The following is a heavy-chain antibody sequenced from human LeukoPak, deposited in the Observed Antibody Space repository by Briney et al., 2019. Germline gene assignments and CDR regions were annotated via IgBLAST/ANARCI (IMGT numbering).Heavy chain of an antibody. Sequence: PSGTLSLTCTVSGGSISSYYWNWIRQPAGKGLEWIGRTYTSGSTNYNPSLKSRVTMSVDTSKNQFSLKLSSVTAADTAVYYCASSPYCSSTTCDPFDIWGQGTMVTVSS. CDR2: TYTSGST. D-gene: IGHD2-2*01. J-gene: IGHJ3*02. V-gene: IGHV4-4*07. CDR3: ASSPYCSSTTCDPFDI. CDR1: GGSISSYY.